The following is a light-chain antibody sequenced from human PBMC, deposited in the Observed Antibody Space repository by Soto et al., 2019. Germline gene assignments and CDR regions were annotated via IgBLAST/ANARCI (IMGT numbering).Light chain of an antibody. V-gene: IGKV3-15*01. Sequence: IGRPTSPAPLSVSPGEKAPLSCRASQSVSSNLAWYQQKPGQAPRLLIYDASTRATGIPARFSGSGSGTEFTVTVSSLQSEDFAVYYCPHFNNWPRTFGQGTKVDIK. J-gene: IGKJ1*01. CDR2: DAS. CDR1: QSVSSN. CDR3: PHFNNWPRT.